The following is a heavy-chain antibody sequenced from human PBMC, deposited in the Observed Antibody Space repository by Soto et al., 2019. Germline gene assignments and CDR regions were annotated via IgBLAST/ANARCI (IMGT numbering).Heavy chain of an antibody. J-gene: IGHJ6*02. CDR2: TYYRSKWSN. CDR1: GDTVSRNSAV. D-gene: IGHD6-25*01. CDR3: ARGSGWTSDGMDI. Sequence: PSQTLSLTCDISGDTVSRNSAVWNWIRQSPSRGLEWLGRTYYRSKWSNDYAVSVKNRITITPDTSKNQVSLQLKSLTPEDTAVYYGARGSGWTSDGMDIWGHGTKVRVCS. V-gene: IGHV6-1*01.